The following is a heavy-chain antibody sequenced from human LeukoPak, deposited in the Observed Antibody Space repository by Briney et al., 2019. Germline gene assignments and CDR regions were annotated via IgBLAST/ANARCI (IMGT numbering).Heavy chain of an antibody. Sequence: GGSLRLSCAASGFTFSSYWMSWGRQAPGKGPEWVANIKQDGSENYYVDSVKGRFTISRDNAKNSLYLQMNSLRAEDTAVYYCAKSGLNRFDYWGQGTLVTVSS. V-gene: IGHV3-7*03. CDR2: IKQDGSEN. CDR3: AKSGLNRFDY. D-gene: IGHD2-15*01. J-gene: IGHJ4*02. CDR1: GFTFSSYW.